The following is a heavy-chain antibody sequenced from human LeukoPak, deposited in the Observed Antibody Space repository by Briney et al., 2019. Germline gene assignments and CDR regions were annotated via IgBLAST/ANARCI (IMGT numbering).Heavy chain of an antibody. J-gene: IGHJ4*02. D-gene: IGHD5-18*01. CDR3: ARESGYSFGYCDS. CDR1: GFPFSSYA. CDR2: IGSTGSHI. Sequence: GGSLRLSCAGSGFPFSSYAMNWVRLTPGEGLEWVASIGSTGSHIYYADSVKGRFTISRDNANNSPFLQMDSLTGEDTAMYYCARESGYSFGYCDSWGQGILVTVSS. V-gene: IGHV3-21*01.